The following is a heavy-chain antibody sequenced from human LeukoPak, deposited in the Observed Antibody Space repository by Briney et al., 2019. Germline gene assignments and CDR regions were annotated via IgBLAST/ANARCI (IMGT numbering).Heavy chain of an antibody. V-gene: IGHV4-59*01. CDR1: GGSISSYY. CDR2: IYYSGST. Sequence: SETLSLTCTVSGGSISSYYWSWIRQPPGKGLEWIGYIYYSGSTNYNPSLKSRVTISVDTSKNQFSLKLSSVTAADTAVYYCARANTMVRGVRPYYFDYWGQGTLVTVSS. J-gene: IGHJ4*02. CDR3: ARANTMVRGVRPYYFDY. D-gene: IGHD3-10*01.